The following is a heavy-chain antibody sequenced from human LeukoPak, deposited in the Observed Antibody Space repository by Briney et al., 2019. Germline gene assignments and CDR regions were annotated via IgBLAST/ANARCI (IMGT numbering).Heavy chain of an antibody. Sequence: PSETLSLTCTVSDGSISSNNYYWAWIRQPPGKGLEWIANIFYTGSTYYNPSLKSRVTISIDTSKNQFSLKLSSVTAADTAVYYCARDSWFGELSLLYYYYYMDVWGKGTTVTISS. V-gene: IGHV4-39*07. D-gene: IGHD3-10*01. CDR3: ARDSWFGELSLLYYYYYMDV. CDR2: IFYTGST. CDR1: DGSISSNNYY. J-gene: IGHJ6*03.